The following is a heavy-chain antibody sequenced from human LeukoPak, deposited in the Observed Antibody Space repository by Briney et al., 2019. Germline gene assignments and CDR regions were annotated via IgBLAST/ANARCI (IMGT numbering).Heavy chain of an antibody. D-gene: IGHD3/OR15-3a*01. V-gene: IGHV3-23*01. CDR2: ISDSGGST. CDR1: GITLSNYG. J-gene: IGHJ4*02. Sequence: GGSLRLPCAVSGITLSNYGMSWVRQAPGKGLEWVAGISDSGGSTKYADSVKGRFTIARDNRKNTLYLQMNSLRAGDTAVYFCAKRGVVIRVILVGFHKEAYYFESWGQGALVTVSS. CDR3: AKRGVVIRVILVGFHKEAYYFES.